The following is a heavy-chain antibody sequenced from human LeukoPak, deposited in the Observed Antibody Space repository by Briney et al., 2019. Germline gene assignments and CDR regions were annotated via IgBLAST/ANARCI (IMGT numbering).Heavy chain of an antibody. Sequence: KPSETLSLTCTVSGGSISSYYWSWIRQPPGKGLEWIGYIYYSGSTNYNPSLKSRVTISVDTSKNQFSLKLSSVTAADTAVYYCARHEVVVQNDAFDIWGQGTMATVSS. J-gene: IGHJ3*02. CDR1: GGSISSYY. D-gene: IGHD2-15*01. CDR3: ARHEVVVQNDAFDI. CDR2: IYYSGST. V-gene: IGHV4-59*08.